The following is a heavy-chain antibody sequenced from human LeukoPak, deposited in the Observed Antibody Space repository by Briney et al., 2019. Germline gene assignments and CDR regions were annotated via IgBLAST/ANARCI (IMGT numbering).Heavy chain of an antibody. CDR3: ARQDGSYYRYYYYMDV. D-gene: IGHD1-26*01. CDR2: IYYSGST. Sequence: SETLSLTCTVSGGSISSSSYYWGWIRQPPGNGLEWIGSIYYSGSTYYNPSLKSRVTISVDTSKNQLSLKLSSVTAADTAVYYCARQDGSYYRYYYYMDVWGKGTTVTISS. J-gene: IGHJ6*03. V-gene: IGHV4-39*07. CDR1: GGSISSSSYY.